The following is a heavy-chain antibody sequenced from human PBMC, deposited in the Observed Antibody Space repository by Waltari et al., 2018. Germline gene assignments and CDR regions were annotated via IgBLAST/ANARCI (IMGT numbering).Heavy chain of an antibody. CDR3: ARDHYCSGGACYPGGSAFDI. Sequence: QVLLQESGPGLVKPSETLSLTCTVSGGSISGYYWNWIRQPPGQGLEWIGRIYTSGSTNYNPSRKSRVTISINTSNNQFSLKLSSVTAADTAVYYCARDHYCSGGACYPGGSAFDIWGQGTMVTVSS. CDR1: GGSISGYY. CDR2: IYTSGST. J-gene: IGHJ3*02. V-gene: IGHV4-4*07. D-gene: IGHD2-15*01.